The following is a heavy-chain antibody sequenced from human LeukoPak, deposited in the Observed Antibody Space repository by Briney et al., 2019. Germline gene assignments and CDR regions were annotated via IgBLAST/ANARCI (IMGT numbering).Heavy chain of an antibody. CDR2: ISYDGSIK. J-gene: IGHJ4*02. CDR1: GFTFNSHA. Sequence: PGGSLRLSCAASGFTFNSHAIHWVRQAPGKGLEWVAVISYDGSIKYYADSVKGRFTISRDNAKNSLYLQMNSLRAEDTAVYYCASTWGHYYDSSGYYALSFDYWGQGTLVTVSS. CDR3: ASTWGHYYDSSGYYALSFDY. D-gene: IGHD3-22*01. V-gene: IGHV3-30*04.